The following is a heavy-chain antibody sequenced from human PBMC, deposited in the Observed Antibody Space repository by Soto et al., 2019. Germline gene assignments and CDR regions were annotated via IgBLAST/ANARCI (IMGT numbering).Heavy chain of an antibody. D-gene: IGHD4-4*01. CDR3: ARQGVELTTIWANWFDP. V-gene: IGHV4-59*01. CDR1: CVSISSAY. CDR2: IYYRGST. J-gene: IGHJ5*02. Sequence: SETPSPTCTVSCVSISSAYWSWNRPPPGKGLGWGWYIYYRGSTNYNPSLKSRVSISVDRSKNQFSLKLSSVTAADTAVYFCARQGVELTTIWANWFDPWGQGTLVTVSS.